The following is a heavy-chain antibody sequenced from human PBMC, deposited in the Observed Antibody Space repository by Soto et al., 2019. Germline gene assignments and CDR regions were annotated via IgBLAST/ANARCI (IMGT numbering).Heavy chain of an antibody. D-gene: IGHD1-1*01. V-gene: IGHV4-34*01. CDR3: ARDGIDPPRDSWFDP. J-gene: IGHJ5*02. CDR1: IGSFIGYY. CDR2: INHSGSA. Sequence: SETLSLTCAFYIGSFIGYYWRWIRQPPGKGLEWIGEINHSGSANYNPSLKSRATISVDTSKNQFSLRLTSLTAADTAVYYCARDGIDPPRDSWFDPWGQGTQVTVSS.